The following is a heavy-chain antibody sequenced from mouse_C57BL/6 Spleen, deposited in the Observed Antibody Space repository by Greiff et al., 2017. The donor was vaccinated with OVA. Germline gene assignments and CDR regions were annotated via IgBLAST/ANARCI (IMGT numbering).Heavy chain of an antibody. Sequence: QVQLQQSGAELAKPGASVKLSCKASGYTFTSYWMHWVKQRPGQGLEWIGYINPSSGYTKYNQKFKDKATLTADKSSSTAYMQLSSLKYEDAAVYYCARIVGEDYWYFDVWGTVTTVTVSS. CDR3: ARIVGEDYWYFDV. CDR2: INPSSGYT. J-gene: IGHJ1*03. V-gene: IGHV1-7*01. CDR1: GYTFTSYW. D-gene: IGHD1-1*01.